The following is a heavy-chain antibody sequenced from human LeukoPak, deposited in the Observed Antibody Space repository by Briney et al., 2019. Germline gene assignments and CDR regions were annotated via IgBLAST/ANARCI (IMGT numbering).Heavy chain of an antibody. Sequence: ASVKVSCKASGYTFISYAIHWVRQAPGQRLEWMGWINAAYGNTKYSQKFQGRVTITRDTSARTAYMELSSLRSEDTAVYYCAGEYYGSGTYPLPYWGQGTLVTVSS. V-gene: IGHV1-3*01. CDR2: INAAYGNT. CDR3: AGEYYGSGTYPLPY. CDR1: GYTFISYA. J-gene: IGHJ4*02. D-gene: IGHD3-10*01.